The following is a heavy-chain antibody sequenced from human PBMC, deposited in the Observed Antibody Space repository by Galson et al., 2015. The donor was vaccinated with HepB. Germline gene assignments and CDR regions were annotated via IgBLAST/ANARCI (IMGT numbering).Heavy chain of an antibody. D-gene: IGHD2-2*01. CDR1: GFTFSSYG. J-gene: IGHJ4*02. Sequence: SLRLSCAASGFTFSSYGIHWVRQAPGKGLEWVALIWSDESNKYYADSVEGRFTISRDNSKNTLYLQMNSLRAEDTAVYYCAREGAVVPTAMPLDYWGQGTLVTVSS. CDR3: AREGAVVPTAMPLDY. V-gene: IGHV3-33*01. CDR2: IWSDESNK.